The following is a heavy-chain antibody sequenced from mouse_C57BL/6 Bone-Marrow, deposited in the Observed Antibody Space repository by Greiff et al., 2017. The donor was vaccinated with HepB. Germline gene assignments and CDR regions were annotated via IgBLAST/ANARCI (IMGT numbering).Heavy chain of an antibody. Sequence: EVKLMESGGGLVKPGGSLKLSCAASGFTFSDYGMHWVRQAPEKGLEWVAYISSGSSTIYYADTVKGRSTISRDNAKNTLFLQMTSLRSEDTARYYWARGGDYFDYWGQGTTLTVSS. CDR1: GFTFSDYG. CDR2: ISSGSSTI. D-gene: IGHD1-1*02. V-gene: IGHV5-17*01. J-gene: IGHJ2*01. CDR3: ARGGDYFDY.